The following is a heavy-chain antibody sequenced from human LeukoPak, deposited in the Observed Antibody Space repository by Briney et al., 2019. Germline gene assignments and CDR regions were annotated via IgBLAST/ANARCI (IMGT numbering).Heavy chain of an antibody. J-gene: IGHJ4*02. Sequence: GGSLRLSCSASGFSFSTYALHWVRQAPGKGLEWVSYISSSGSIIYYADSVKGRFTISRDNAKNSLYLQMNSLRAEDTAVYYCARGAYYYDSTGYHDYWGQGTLVTVSS. CDR2: ISSSGSII. CDR1: GFSFSTYA. D-gene: IGHD3-22*01. CDR3: ARGAYYYDSTGYHDY. V-gene: IGHV3-48*03.